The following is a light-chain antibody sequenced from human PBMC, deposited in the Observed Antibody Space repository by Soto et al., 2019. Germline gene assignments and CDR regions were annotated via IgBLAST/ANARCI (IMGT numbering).Light chain of an antibody. CDR2: GAS. V-gene: IGKV3-11*01. CDR3: QQRSNWPPWT. Sequence: EIVMTQSPATLSVSPGGRATLSCRASQSVSSNLAWYQQKPGQAPRLLIYGASNRATGIPARFSGSGSGTDFTLTISSLEPEDFAVYYCQQRSNWPPWTFGQGTKVDIK. CDR1: QSVSSN. J-gene: IGKJ1*01.